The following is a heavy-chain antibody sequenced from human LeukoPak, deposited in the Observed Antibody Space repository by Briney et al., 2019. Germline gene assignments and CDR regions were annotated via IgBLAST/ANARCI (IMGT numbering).Heavy chain of an antibody. CDR2: IYHSGST. CDR1: GYSISSGYY. CDR3: ARTTTGAFDI. J-gene: IGHJ3*02. V-gene: IGHV4-38-2*02. D-gene: IGHD1-26*01. Sequence: PSETLSLTCTVSGYSISSGYYWGWIRQPPGKGLEWIGSIYHSGSTYYNPSLKSRVTISVDTSKNQFSLKLSSVTAADTAVYYCARTTTGAFDIWGQGTMVTVSS.